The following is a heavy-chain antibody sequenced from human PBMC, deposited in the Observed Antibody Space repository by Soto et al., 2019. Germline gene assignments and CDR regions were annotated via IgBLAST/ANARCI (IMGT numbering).Heavy chain of an antibody. V-gene: IGHV3-23*01. J-gene: IGHJ5*01. CDR3: ARMLTMVRGVTGLRDFDF. D-gene: IGHD3-10*01. CDR2: ISGGGGTI. CDR1: GCTFVSYA. Sequence: GGSMRLWWGASGCTFVSYAMSWVRQAPGKGLEWVSAISGGGGTIYYVDSVKGRFTISRDNSKDTLYLEMNSLTAEDTAVYYCARMLTMVRGVTGLRDFDFWGQGALVTVSS.